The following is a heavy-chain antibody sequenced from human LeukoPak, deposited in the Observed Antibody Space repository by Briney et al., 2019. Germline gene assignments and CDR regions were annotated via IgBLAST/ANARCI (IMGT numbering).Heavy chain of an antibody. D-gene: IGHD6-13*01. Sequence: GGSLRLSCVASGFTFSSYWMSWVRQAPGKGLEWVANIKEDGSEKNYVDSVKGRFTISRDNAKNSLYLQMNSLRAEDTAVYYCARGGSSWPKGWFDPWGQGTLVTVSS. CDR1: GFTFSSYW. CDR2: IKEDGSEK. CDR3: ARGGSSWPKGWFDP. V-gene: IGHV3-7*01. J-gene: IGHJ5*02.